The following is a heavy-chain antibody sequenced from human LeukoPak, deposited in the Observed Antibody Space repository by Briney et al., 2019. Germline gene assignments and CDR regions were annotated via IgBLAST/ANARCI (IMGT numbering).Heavy chain of an antibody. V-gene: IGHV4-59*08. CDR3: ARQRFLEWYFDY. CDR1: GRSISSYY. CDR2: IYYSGST. Sequence: SETLSLTCTVSGRSISSYYWSWIRQPPGKGLEWIGYIYYSGSTNYNPSLKSRVTISVDTSKNQFSLKLSSVTAADTAVYYCARQRFLEWYFDYWGQGTLVTVSS. D-gene: IGHD3-3*01. J-gene: IGHJ4*02.